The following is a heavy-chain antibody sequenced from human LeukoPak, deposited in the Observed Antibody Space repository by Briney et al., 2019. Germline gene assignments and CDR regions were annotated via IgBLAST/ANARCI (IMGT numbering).Heavy chain of an antibody. CDR3: TTEELDHDAFDI. CDR2: IKSKTDGGTT. D-gene: IGHD1-1*01. V-gene: IGHV3-15*01. J-gene: IGHJ3*02. CDR1: GFTFSNAW. Sequence: PGGSLRLSCAASGFTFSNAWMSWVRQAPGKGLEWVGRIKSKTDGGTTDYAAPVKGRFTISRDDSKNTLYLQMNSLKTEDTAVYYCTTEELDHDAFDIWGQGTMVTVSS.